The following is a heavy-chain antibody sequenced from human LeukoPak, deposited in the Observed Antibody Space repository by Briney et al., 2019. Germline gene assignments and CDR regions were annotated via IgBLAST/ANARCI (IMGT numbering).Heavy chain of an antibody. CDR3: ARSFLEWLLSFDP. CDR2: IYYSGST. D-gene: IGHD3-3*02. Sequence: SETLSLTCTVSGGSISSGGYYWSWIRQHPGQGLGWIGYIYYSGSTYYNPSLKSRVTISVDTSKNQFSLKLSSVTAADTAVYYCARSFLEWLLSFDPWGQGTLVTVSS. J-gene: IGHJ5*02. V-gene: IGHV4-31*03. CDR1: GGSISSGGYY.